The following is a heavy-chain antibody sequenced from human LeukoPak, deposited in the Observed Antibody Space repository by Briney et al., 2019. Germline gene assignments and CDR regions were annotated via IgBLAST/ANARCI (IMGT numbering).Heavy chain of an antibody. Sequence: GESLKISCKGSGYSFTSHWNGWVRQVPGKGLEWMGIVNPDDSDTIYSPSFQGQVTISADESITTAYLQWSSLKASDTAMYYCARLRWPRGGRSSFDYWGQGALVTVSS. CDR3: ARLRWPRGGRSSFDY. CDR2: VNPDDSDT. CDR1: GYSFTSHW. D-gene: IGHD3-10*01. J-gene: IGHJ4*02. V-gene: IGHV5-51*01.